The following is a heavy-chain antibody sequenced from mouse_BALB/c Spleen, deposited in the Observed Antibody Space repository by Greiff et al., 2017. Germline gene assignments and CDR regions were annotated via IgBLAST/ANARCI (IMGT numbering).Heavy chain of an antibody. J-gene: IGHJ4*01. Sequence: ESGPDLVKPSQSLSLTCTVTGYSITSGYSWPWIRQFPGNKLEWMGYIHYSGSTNYNPSLKSRISITRDTSKNQFFLQLNSVTTEDTATYYCARSEIYYYAMDYWGQGTSVTVSS. CDR3: ARSEIYYYAMDY. V-gene: IGHV3-1*02. CDR2: IHYSGST. CDR1: GYSITSGYS.